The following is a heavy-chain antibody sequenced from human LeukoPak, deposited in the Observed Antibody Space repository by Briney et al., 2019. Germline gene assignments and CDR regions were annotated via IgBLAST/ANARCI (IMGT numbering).Heavy chain of an antibody. CDR2: ISGGGST. CDR1: TFTFSKYG. CDR3: ARSLPDRDAFDI. J-gene: IGHJ3*02. Sequence: GGSLRLSCASFTFTFSKYGMNWVRQAPGKGLEWVSGISGGGSTYYADSVKGRFTISRDNAKNSPYLQMNSLRAEDTAVYYCARSLPDRDAFDIWGQGTMVTVSS. D-gene: IGHD1-14*01. V-gene: IGHV3-23*01.